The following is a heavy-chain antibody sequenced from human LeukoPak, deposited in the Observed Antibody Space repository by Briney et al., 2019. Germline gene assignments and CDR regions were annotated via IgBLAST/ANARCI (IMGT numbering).Heavy chain of an antibody. CDR3: ARATWGYDSSGYTENYYFDY. CDR1: GGTFSSYA. D-gene: IGHD3-22*01. CDR2: IIPIFGTA. V-gene: IGHV1-69*13. J-gene: IGHJ4*02. Sequence: GASVKVSCKASGGTFSSYAISWVRQAPGQGLEWMGGIIPIFGTANYAQKFQGRVTITADESTSTAYMELSSLRSEDTAVYYCARATWGYDSSGYTENYYFDYWGRGTLVTVSS.